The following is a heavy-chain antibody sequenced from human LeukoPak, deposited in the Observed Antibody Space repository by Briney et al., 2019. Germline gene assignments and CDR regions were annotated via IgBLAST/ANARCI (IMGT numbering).Heavy chain of an antibody. J-gene: IGHJ4*02. V-gene: IGHV3-23*01. CDR2: ISASGGGT. CDR3: AKTAAAGTPTNFDY. D-gene: IGHD6-13*01. Sequence: GGSLRLSCTASGFTFNSYTMNWVRQAPGKGPEWVSIISASGGGTYYADSVKGRFIISRDNSKNTLYLQMNSLRAEDTAIYYCAKTAAAGTPTNFDYWGQGTLVTVSS. CDR1: GFTFNSYT.